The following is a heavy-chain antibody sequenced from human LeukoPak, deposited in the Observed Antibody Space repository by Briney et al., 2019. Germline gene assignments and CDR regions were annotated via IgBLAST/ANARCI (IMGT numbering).Heavy chain of an antibody. J-gene: IGHJ4*02. Sequence: GRTLRLSCAASGFTFSSYGMSWVRQAPGKGLEWVSSIGGSGGSTYYADSVKGRFTISRDNSKNMLYLQMSSLRAEDTALYYCANSRGGWYHGYWGQGTLVTVSS. D-gene: IGHD6-19*01. CDR2: IGGSGGST. CDR1: GFTFSSYG. V-gene: IGHV3-23*01. CDR3: ANSRGGWYHGY.